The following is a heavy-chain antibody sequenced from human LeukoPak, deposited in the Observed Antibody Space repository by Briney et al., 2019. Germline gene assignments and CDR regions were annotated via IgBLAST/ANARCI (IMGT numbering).Heavy chain of an antibody. CDR3: AKHLSTGYYKIAFDV. D-gene: IGHD3-9*01. CDR2: ISNSGGST. J-gene: IGHJ3*01. CDR1: GFTFSSYA. Sequence: QPGGSLRLSCAASGFTFSSYAMSWVRQAPGKGLEWVSTISNSGGSTYYADSVKGRFTISRDNSKNTLYLQMNSLRAEDTAVYYCAKHLSTGYYKIAFDVWGQGTMVTVSS. V-gene: IGHV3-23*01.